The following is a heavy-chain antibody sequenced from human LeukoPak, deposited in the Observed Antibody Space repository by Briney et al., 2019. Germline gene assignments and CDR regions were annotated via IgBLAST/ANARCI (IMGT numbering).Heavy chain of an antibody. J-gene: IGHJ4*02. CDR3: AKDGVPSRYFGRNYFDY. D-gene: IGHD2-8*01. CDR1: GFTFNKHG. V-gene: IGHV3-30*02. CDR2: IRNDGNDK. Sequence: GGSLRLSCAASGFTFNKHGMHWVRQAPGKGLEWFSFIRNDGNDKYYADSVKGRFTISRDNSKNTLYLQMNSLRAEDTAVYYCAKDGVPSRYFGRNYFDYWGQGTLVTVSS.